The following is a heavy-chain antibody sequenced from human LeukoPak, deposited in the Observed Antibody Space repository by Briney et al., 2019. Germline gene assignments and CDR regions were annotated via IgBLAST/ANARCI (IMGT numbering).Heavy chain of an antibody. J-gene: IGHJ4*02. D-gene: IGHD6-6*01. Sequence: SETLSLTCTVSGGSISSYYWSWIRQPPGKGLAWIGYIYYSGTTYYNPSLKSRVTISVDTSKNQFSLELSSVTAADTAVYYCARYSSSSVYFDYWGQGTLVTVSS. V-gene: IGHV4-59*08. CDR2: IYYSGTT. CDR3: ARYSSSSVYFDY. CDR1: GGSISSYY.